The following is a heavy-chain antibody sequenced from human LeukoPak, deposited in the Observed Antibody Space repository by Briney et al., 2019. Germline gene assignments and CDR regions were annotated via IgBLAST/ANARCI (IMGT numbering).Heavy chain of an antibody. CDR1: GYTFTSYA. CDR2: INAGNGNT. D-gene: IGHD6-19*01. V-gene: IGHV1-3*03. J-gene: IGHJ4*02. CDR3: ARVVKYRSGPLTDLLPYYFDY. Sequence: ASVKVSCKASGYTFTSYAMHWVRQAPGQRLEWMGWINAGNGNTKYSQEFQGRVTINRDTSASTVYMEMSSLRSEDMAVYYCARVVKYRSGPLTDLLPYYFDYWGQGTLVTVSS.